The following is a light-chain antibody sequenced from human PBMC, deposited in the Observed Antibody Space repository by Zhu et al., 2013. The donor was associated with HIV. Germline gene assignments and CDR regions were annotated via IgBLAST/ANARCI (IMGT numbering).Light chain of an antibody. CDR3: QHVNENAA. CDR2: DAS. CDR1: QSVNTW. Sequence: DIQMTQSPSTLSASVGDRVTITCRASQSVNTWLAWYQQKPGKSPKLLIYDASSLESGVPSKFSASGSGTQFTLTISSLQPDDFATYYCQHVNENAAFGPGTKVDV. V-gene: IGKV1-5*01. J-gene: IGKJ3*01.